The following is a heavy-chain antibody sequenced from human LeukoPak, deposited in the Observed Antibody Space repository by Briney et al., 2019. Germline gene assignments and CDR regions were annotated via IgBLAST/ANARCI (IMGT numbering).Heavy chain of an antibody. CDR1: GGSISSSY. J-gene: IGHJ4*02. CDR2: IYDSGNT. D-gene: IGHD1-7*01. Sequence: SETLSLTCTVSGGSISSSYWSWIRQPPGKGLEWIGYIYDSGNTNSNPSLKSRVTIAVDTSKSQFSLKLSSVTAADTAVYYCARGGGTGTTGYFDYWGQGTLVTVSS. CDR3: ARGGGTGTTGYFDY. V-gene: IGHV4-59*01.